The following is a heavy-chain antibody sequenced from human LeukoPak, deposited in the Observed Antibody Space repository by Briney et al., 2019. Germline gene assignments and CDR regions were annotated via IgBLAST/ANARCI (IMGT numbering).Heavy chain of an antibody. Sequence: SETLSLTCTVSGGSISSGGYYWSWIRQPPGTGLEWIGYIYHSGSTYYNPSLKSRVTISVDRSKNQFSLKLSSVTAADTAVYYCARINDFWSGSIDYWGQGTLVTVSS. CDR3: ARINDFWSGSIDY. V-gene: IGHV4-30-2*01. J-gene: IGHJ4*02. D-gene: IGHD3-3*01. CDR2: IYHSGST. CDR1: GGSISSGGYY.